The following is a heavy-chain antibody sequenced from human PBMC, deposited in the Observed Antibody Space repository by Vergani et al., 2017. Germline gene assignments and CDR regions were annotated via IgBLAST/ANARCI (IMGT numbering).Heavy chain of an antibody. Sequence: EVQLVQSRAEVKKPGESLKISCQISGYSFTNYWIGWVRQMPGKGLEWMGIIHPADSDTRYSPSFQGQVTISVDKSISTDYLQRSSLRASDSAMYYCARLYGRDSSGSKYFDYWGQGTLVTVSS. CDR2: IHPADSDT. D-gene: IGHD3-22*01. CDR3: ARLYGRDSSGSKYFDY. CDR1: GYSFTNYW. V-gene: IGHV5-51*01. J-gene: IGHJ4*02.